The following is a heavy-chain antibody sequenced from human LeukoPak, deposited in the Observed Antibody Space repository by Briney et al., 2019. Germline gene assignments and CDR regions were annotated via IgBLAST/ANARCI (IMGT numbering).Heavy chain of an antibody. CDR1: GGSVSSGSCY. V-gene: IGHV4-61*02. CDR3: ARGPFLMGPQAD. J-gene: IGHJ4*02. Sequence: SQTLSLTCTVSGGSVSSGSCYWSWIRQPAGKGLEWIGRIYTSGSTNYNPSLKSRVTISVDTSKNQFSLKLSSVTAADTAVYYCARGPFLMGPQADWGQGTLVTVSS. D-gene: IGHD2/OR15-2a*01. CDR2: IYTSGST.